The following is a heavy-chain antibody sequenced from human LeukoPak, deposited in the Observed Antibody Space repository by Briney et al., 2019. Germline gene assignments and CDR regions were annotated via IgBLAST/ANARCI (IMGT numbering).Heavy chain of an antibody. CDR3: AREYSSSWYFSYYGMDV. CDR2: INTNTGNP. D-gene: IGHD6-13*01. Sequence: ASVKVSCKASGYTFTSYAMNWVRQAPGQGLEWMGWINTNTGNPTYAQGFTGRFVLSLDTSVSTAYLQISSLKAEDTAVYYCAREYSSSWYFSYYGMDVWGQGTTVTVSS. J-gene: IGHJ6*02. V-gene: IGHV7-4-1*02. CDR1: GYTFTSYA.